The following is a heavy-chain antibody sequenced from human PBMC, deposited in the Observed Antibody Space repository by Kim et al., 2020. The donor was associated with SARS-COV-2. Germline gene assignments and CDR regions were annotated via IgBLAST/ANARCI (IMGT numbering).Heavy chain of an antibody. CDR1: GFIFNSYA. CDR2: IVGGGGTT. D-gene: IGHD6-6*01. J-gene: IGHJ4*02. CDR3: AKGLQGGEYSNSSTVH. V-gene: IGHV3-43*02. Sequence: GGSLRLSCATSGFIFNSYAMHWIRQPPGKGLQWVSFIVGGGGTTSYADSVRGRFTISRDNNKNSLYLQMDSLTTDDTGFYYCAKGLQGGEYSNSSTVHWGQGPLVTVSS.